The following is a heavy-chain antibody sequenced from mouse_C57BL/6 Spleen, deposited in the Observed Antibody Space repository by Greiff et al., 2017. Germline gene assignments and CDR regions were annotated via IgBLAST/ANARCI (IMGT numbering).Heavy chain of an antibody. D-gene: IGHD2-4*01. CDR1: GFTFSDYG. CDR3: ARGGLYYDYDGGVDY. Sequence: EVQVVESGGGLVKPGGSLKLSCAASGFTFSDYGMHWVRQAPEKGLEWVAYISSGSSTSNYADTVKGRFTISRDNAKNTLFLQMTRLRSEDTAMYYCARGGLYYDYDGGVDYWGQGTTLTVSS. J-gene: IGHJ2*01. V-gene: IGHV5-17*01. CDR2: ISSGSSTS.